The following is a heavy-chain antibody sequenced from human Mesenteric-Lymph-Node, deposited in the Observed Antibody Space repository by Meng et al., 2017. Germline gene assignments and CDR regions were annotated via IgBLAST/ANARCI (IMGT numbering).Heavy chain of an antibody. J-gene: IGHJ5*02. CDR2: IWYDGSNK. Sequence: GESLKISCPSSGFTFSNYGMHWVRQAPGKGLGWVAVIWYDGSNKYYSDSVKGRFTISRDNSKNTLYLQMNSLRAEDTAVYYCAREEYYYDSSGYSNWFDPWGQGTLVTVSS. CDR1: GFTFSNYG. CDR3: AREEYYYDSSGYSNWFDP. D-gene: IGHD3-22*01. V-gene: IGHV3-33*01.